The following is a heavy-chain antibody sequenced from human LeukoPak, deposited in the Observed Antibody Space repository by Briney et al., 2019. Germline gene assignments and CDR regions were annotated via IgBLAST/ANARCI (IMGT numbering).Heavy chain of an antibody. CDR3: ARAPGYSSSSGGLDP. CDR1: GGSFSGYY. D-gene: IGHD6-6*01. J-gene: IGHJ5*02. CDR2: INHSGST. V-gene: IGHV4-34*01. Sequence: PSETLSLTCAVYGGSFSGYYWSWIRQPPGKGPEWIGEINHSGSTNYNPSLKSRVTISVDTSKNQFSLKLSSVTAADTAVYYCARAPGYSSSSGGLDPWGQGTLVTVSS.